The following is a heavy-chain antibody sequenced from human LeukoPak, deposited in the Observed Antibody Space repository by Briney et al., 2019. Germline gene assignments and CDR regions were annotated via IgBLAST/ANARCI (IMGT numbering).Heavy chain of an antibody. D-gene: IGHD3-22*01. CDR1: GFTFSSYW. V-gene: IGHV3-48*01. CDR2: ISSSSSTI. CDR3: AKGYSSGYYFYFDY. J-gene: IGHJ4*02. Sequence: GGSLRLSCAASGFTFSSYWMSWVRQAPGKGLEWVSYISSSSSTIYYADPVKGRFTISRDNAKNSLYLQMNSLRTEDTAVYYCAKGYSSGYYFYFDYWGQGTLVTVSS.